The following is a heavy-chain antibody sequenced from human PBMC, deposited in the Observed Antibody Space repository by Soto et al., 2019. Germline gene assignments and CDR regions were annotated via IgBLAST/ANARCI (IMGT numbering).Heavy chain of an antibody. D-gene: IGHD2-21*02. Sequence: QVQLQESGPGLVKPSETLSLTCTVSGGTISRYYWCWIRQPPGKGLEWIGYMYNTGSTVYNPSFKSRVTITVDTSKNQFSLKLNSVTAAATAVYYCARDLWGYCGTDCYPLDVWGQGTTVTVSS. CDR3: ARDLWGYCGTDCYPLDV. CDR2: MYNTGST. V-gene: IGHV4-59*01. J-gene: IGHJ6*02. CDR1: GGTISRYY.